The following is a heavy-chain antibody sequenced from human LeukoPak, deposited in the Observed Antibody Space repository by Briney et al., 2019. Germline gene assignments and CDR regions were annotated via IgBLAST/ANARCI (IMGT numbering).Heavy chain of an antibody. D-gene: IGHD1-14*01. CDR1: GFSFSRYW. Sequence: GGSLRLSCSTSGFSFSRYWMSWVRQAPGKGLEWVANINEDGSVKYYVDSVKGRFTVSRDNAKNSVYLQMNSLRVKDTAVYFCAREFRKSPTGGWGQGTLVTVSS. CDR3: AREFRKSPTGG. J-gene: IGHJ4*02. CDR2: INEDGSVK. V-gene: IGHV3-7*01.